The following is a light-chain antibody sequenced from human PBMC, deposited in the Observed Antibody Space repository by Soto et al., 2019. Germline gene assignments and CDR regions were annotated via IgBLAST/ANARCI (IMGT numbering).Light chain of an antibody. CDR2: VAS. CDR3: QQYKNWPYT. V-gene: IGKV3-15*01. J-gene: IGKJ2*01. CDR1: QSVTSN. Sequence: EIVMTQSPATLSVSPGERATLSCRASQSVTSNLAWYQKKPGQAPRLLIYVASTRTTGIPARFSGSGSGTEFTLTISSLESEDFAVYYCQQYKNWPYTFGQGTKLEIK.